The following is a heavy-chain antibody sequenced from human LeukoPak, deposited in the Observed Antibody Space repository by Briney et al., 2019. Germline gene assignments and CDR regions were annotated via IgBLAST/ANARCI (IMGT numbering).Heavy chain of an antibody. CDR3: AKDNTRSYYSNFDY. V-gene: IGHV3-11*04. D-gene: IGHD1-26*01. Sequence: GGSLRLSCAASGFTFSDYYMSWIRQAPGKGLEWVSYISSSGSTIYYADSVKGRFTISRDNAKNSLYLQMNSLRAEDTAVYYCAKDNTRSYYSNFDYWGQGTLVTVSS. CDR2: ISSSGSTI. CDR1: GFTFSDYY. J-gene: IGHJ4*02.